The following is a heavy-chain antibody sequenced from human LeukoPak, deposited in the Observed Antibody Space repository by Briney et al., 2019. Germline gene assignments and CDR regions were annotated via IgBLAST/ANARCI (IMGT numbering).Heavy chain of an antibody. CDR3: AREWNGYDYVGEDY. V-gene: IGHV3-7*01. Sequence: GGSLRLSCAASGFTFNSYWLSWVRQAPGKGLEWVANIKQDGSEKYYADSVKGRFTISRDNAKNSLYLQMNSLRAEDTAVYNCAREWNGYDYVGEDYWGQGTLVTVSS. D-gene: IGHD5-12*01. J-gene: IGHJ4*02. CDR1: GFTFNSYW. CDR2: IKQDGSEK.